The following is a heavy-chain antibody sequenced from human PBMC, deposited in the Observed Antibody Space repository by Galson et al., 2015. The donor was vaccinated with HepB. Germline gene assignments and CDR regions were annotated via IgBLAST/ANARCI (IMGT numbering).Heavy chain of an antibody. J-gene: IGHJ4*02. D-gene: IGHD3-10*01. CDR2: ISAYNGNT. V-gene: IGHV1-18*01. CDR1: GYTFTSYG. Sequence: QSGAEAQKPGASVKASCKASGYTFTSYGISWVRQAPGQGLEWMGWISAYNGNTNYAQKLQGRVTMTTDTSTSTAYMELRSLRSDDTAVYYCARSKNYYGSGSYYHVDYWGQGTLVTVSS. CDR3: ARSKNYYGSGSYYHVDY.